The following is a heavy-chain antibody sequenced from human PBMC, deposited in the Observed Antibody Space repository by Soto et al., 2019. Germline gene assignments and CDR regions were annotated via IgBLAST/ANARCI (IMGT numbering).Heavy chain of an antibody. V-gene: IGHV3-23*01. CDR1: GFICSSYD. CDR2: ILVGGST. D-gene: IGHD2-8*02. J-gene: IGHJ3*02. CDR3: AKATATGGGAFEI. Sequence: LGGSLRLSCGVSGFICSSYDMSWVRQALGKGLEWVSTILVGGSTHYEDSVKGRFTISRDTSKNTVYLQMNSLTAGDTAVYYCAKATATGGGAFEIYGQGTMVTVSS.